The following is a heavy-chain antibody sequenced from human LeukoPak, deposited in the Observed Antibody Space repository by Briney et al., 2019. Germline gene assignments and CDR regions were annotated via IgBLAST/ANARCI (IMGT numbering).Heavy chain of an antibody. V-gene: IGHV4-30-4*01. Sequence: PSETLSLTCTVAAGFISSGDYYCNWIRQPPGKGLEWIGYIYYSESSYYNPSLKSRLIISVDTSKNQFSLKLSSVTAADTAVYYCARGLGSSWYGDWGQGTLVTVSS. CDR1: AGFISSGDYY. CDR2: IYYSESS. J-gene: IGHJ4*02. CDR3: ARGLGSSWYGD. D-gene: IGHD6-13*01.